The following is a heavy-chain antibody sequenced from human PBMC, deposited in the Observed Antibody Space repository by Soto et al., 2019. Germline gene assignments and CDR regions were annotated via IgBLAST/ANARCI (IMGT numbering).Heavy chain of an antibody. Sequence: EVQLVESGGGLVKPGGSLRLSCAASGFTFSSYSMNWVRQAPGKGLEWVSSISSSSSYIYYADSVKGRFTISRDNAKNSLYPQMNSLRAEDTAVYYCARDSSANFDYWGQGTLVTVSS. CDR2: ISSSSSYI. CDR1: GFTFSSYS. J-gene: IGHJ4*02. CDR3: ARDSSANFDY. V-gene: IGHV3-21*01. D-gene: IGHD6-13*01.